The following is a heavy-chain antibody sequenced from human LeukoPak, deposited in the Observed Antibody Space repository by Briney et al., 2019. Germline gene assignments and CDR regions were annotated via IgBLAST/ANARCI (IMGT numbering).Heavy chain of an antibody. CDR2: IYFSGNT. D-gene: IGHD3-9*01. CDR3: ARELQYYDILTGYYRGFFDY. J-gene: IGHJ4*02. CDR1: GDSLSTDF. Sequence: SETLSLTCTVSGDSLSTDFWSWIRLPVGKGLEWIGDIYFSGNTKYNPSLKNRVTLSVDTSKNQFSLKLSSVTAADTAVYYCARELQYYDILTGYYRGFFDYWGQGTLVTVSS. V-gene: IGHV4-4*07.